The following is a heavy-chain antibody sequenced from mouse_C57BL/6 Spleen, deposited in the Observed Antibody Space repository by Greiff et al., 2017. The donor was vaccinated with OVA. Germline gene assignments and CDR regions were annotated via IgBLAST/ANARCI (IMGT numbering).Heavy chain of an antibody. CDR2: INPSNGGT. D-gene: IGHD1-1*01. CDR3: AREGSSPYWYFDV. J-gene: IGHJ1*03. V-gene: IGHV1-53*01. Sequence: VQLQQPGTELVKPGASVKLSCKASGYTFTSYWMHWVKQRPGQGLEWIGNINPSNGGTNYNEKLKSKATLTVDKSSSTAYMQLSSLTSEDSAVYYCAREGSSPYWYFDVWGTGTTVTVSS. CDR1: GYTFTSYW.